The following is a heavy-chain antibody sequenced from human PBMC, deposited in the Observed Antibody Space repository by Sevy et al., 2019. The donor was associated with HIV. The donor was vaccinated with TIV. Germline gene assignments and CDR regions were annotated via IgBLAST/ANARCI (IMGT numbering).Heavy chain of an antibody. V-gene: IGHV3-7*01. D-gene: IGHD3-3*01. Sequence: GGSLRLSCAASGFTLSTTWMTWVRPAPGKGLEWVANINQDGGAKYYVDSVKGRFTISRDNTKNSLYLQMRSLRVEDTAVYYCTTSFGVIAGDDFDYWGQGTLVTVSS. CDR3: TTSFGVIAGDDFDY. CDR1: GFTLSTTW. CDR2: INQDGGAK. J-gene: IGHJ4*01.